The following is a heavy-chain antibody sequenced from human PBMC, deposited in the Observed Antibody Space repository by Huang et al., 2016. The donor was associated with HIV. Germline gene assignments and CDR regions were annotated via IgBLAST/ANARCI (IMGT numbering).Heavy chain of an antibody. CDR3: ARESNIVVVPHTIKFFDY. CDR2: IIPIFGTT. Sequence: VQLVQSGAEVKKPGSSVKVSCKASGGSFSNHVFSWVRQGPGQGLEWVGGIIPIFGTTNYAQKFQGRVTITADESTGTAYLELSSLRSEDTAVYFCARESNIVVVPHTIKFFDYWGQGTLVTVSS. J-gene: IGHJ4*02. V-gene: IGHV1-69*01. CDR1: GGSFSNHV. D-gene: IGHD2-2*01.